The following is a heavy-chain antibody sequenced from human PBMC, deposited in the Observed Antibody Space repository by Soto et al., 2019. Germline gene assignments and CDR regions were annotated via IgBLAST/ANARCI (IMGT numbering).Heavy chain of an antibody. CDR2: IIPIFGTA. J-gene: IGHJ4*02. V-gene: IGHV1-69*13. D-gene: IGHD4-17*01. CDR1: GGTFSSYA. CDR3: ARGSTVVTPSPFGSLDY. Sequence: GASVKVSCKASGGTFSSYAISWVRQAPGQGLEWMGGIIPIFGTANYAQKFQGRVTITADESTSTAYMELSSLRSEDTAVYYCARGSTVVTPSPFGSLDYWGQGTLVTV.